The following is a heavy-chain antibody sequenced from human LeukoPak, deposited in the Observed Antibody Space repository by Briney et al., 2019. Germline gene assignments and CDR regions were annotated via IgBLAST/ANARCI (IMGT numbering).Heavy chain of an antibody. CDR1: GYTFTSYG. CDR3: ASVRRDIVVVPAAFDY. CDR2: ISAYNGNT. J-gene: IGHJ4*02. Sequence: ASVKVSCKASGYTFTSYGISWVRQAPGQGLEWMGWISAYNGNTNYAQKLQGRVTMTTDTSTSTAYMELRSLRSDDTAVYYCASVRRDIVVVPAAFDYWGQGTLVTVSS. V-gene: IGHV1-18*01. D-gene: IGHD2-2*01.